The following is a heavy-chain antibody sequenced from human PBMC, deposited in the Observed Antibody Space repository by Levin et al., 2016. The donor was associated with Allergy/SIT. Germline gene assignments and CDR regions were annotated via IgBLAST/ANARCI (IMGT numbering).Heavy chain of an antibody. V-gene: IGHV5-10-1*01. Sequence: VRQMPGKGLEWMGRIDPSDSYTNYSPSFQGHVTISADKSISTAYLQWSSLKASDTAMYYCARRRQSYGMDVWGQGTTVTVSS. D-gene: IGHD6-19*01. CDR3: ARRRQSYGMDV. CDR2: IDPSDSYT. J-gene: IGHJ6*02.